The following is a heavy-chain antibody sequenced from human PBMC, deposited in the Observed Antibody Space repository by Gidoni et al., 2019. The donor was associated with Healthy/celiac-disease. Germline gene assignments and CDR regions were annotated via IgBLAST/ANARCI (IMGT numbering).Heavy chain of an antibody. J-gene: IGHJ3*02. V-gene: IGHV4-30-2*01. CDR1: GGSIRSGGYS. CDR2: IYHSGST. Sequence: QLQLQESGSGLVKPSQTLSLTCAVSGGSIRSGGYSGSWIRQPPGKGLEWIGYIYHSGSTYYNPSLKSRVTISVDRSKNQFSLKLSSVTAADTAVYYCARAGFYDAFDIWGQGTMVTVSS. CDR3: ARAGFYDAFDI.